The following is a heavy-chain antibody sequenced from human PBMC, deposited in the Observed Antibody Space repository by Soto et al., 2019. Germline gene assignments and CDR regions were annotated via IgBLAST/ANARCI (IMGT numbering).Heavy chain of an antibody. V-gene: IGHV3-49*04. J-gene: IGHJ5*02. CDR2: IRSKAYGGTT. CDR3: AKNQGVELVPLATVDWFDP. D-gene: IGHD1-26*01. CDR1: GFTFGDYA. Sequence: GGSLRLSCTASGFTFGDYAMSWVRQAPGKGLEWVGFIRSKAYGGTTEYAASVKGRFTISRDDSKSTVYLELNNLSAEDTAVYHCAKNQGVELVPLATVDWFDPWGQGSVVTVSS.